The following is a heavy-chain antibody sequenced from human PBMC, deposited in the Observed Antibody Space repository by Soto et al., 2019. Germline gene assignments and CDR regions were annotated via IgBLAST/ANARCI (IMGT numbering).Heavy chain of an antibody. CDR1: GYTFTSYA. Sequence: QAQLVQSGAEVKKPGASVKVSCKASGYTFTSYAMHWVRQAPGQRLEWMGWISAGNGNTKYSQKFQGRVTITRDTSASTAYMELSSLRSEDTAVYYCARADYYYLDYWGQGTLVTVSS. D-gene: IGHD3-10*01. CDR2: ISAGNGNT. J-gene: IGHJ4*02. CDR3: ARADYYYLDY. V-gene: IGHV1-3*01.